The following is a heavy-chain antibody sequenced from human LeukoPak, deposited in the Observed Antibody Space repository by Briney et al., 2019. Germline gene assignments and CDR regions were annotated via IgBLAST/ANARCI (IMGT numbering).Heavy chain of an antibody. Sequence: SETLSLTXAVYGGSLSGYYWSWIRQPPGKGLEWIGEINHSGSTNYNPSLKSRVTISVDTSKNQFSLKLSSVTAADTAVYYCARACYDFWSGYFDYWGQGTLVTVSS. CDR2: INHSGST. CDR1: GGSLSGYY. V-gene: IGHV4-34*01. J-gene: IGHJ4*02. CDR3: ARACYDFWSGYFDY. D-gene: IGHD3-3*01.